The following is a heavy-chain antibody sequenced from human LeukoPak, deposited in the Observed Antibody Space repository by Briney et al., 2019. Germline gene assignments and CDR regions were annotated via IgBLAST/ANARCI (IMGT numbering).Heavy chain of an antibody. CDR1: GLTFTGVNY. CDR3: TRDRLSKWFDP. J-gene: IGHJ5*02. CDR2: INTNSSVT. V-gene: IGHV1-2*02. Sequence: ASVKVSCEASGLTFTGVNYIHWVRQAPGQGPEWMGWINTNSSVTDYARKFQGRVTMTRDTSISTAYMELYRLTSDDTAMYYCTRDRLSKWFDPWGQGTLVTVSS. D-gene: IGHD5-12*01.